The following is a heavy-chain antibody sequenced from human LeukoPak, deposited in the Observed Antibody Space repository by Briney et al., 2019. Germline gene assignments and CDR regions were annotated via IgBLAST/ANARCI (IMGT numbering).Heavy chain of an antibody. D-gene: IGHD3-22*01. J-gene: IGHJ4*02. Sequence: GGSLRLSCAASGFTFDDYGMTWVRQSPRKGLEWVSDINWNGGSTRYTDSVKGRFTISRDNAKNSLNLQMNSLRAEDTAFYYCARVANDYHDSSAHYYDYWGQGTLVIVSS. V-gene: IGHV3-20*04. CDR1: GFTFDDYG. CDR3: ARVANDYHDSSAHYYDY. CDR2: INWNGGST.